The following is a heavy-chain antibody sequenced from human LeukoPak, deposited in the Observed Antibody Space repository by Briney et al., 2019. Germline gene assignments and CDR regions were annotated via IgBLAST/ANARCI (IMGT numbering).Heavy chain of an antibody. CDR3: ASLYSSGWYEEEN. CDR2: IYYSGST. D-gene: IGHD6-19*01. V-gene: IGHV4-39*07. Sequence: SETLSLTCTVSGGSISSSSYYWGWIRQPPGKGLEWIGSIYYSGSTYYNPSLKSRVTISVDTSKNQSSLKLSSVTAADTAVYYCASLYSSGWYEEENWGQGTLVTVSS. J-gene: IGHJ4*02. CDR1: GGSISSSSYY.